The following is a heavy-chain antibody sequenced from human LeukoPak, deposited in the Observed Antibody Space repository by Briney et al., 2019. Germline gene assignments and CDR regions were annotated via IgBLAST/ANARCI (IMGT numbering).Heavy chain of an antibody. D-gene: IGHD6-13*01. CDR3: ARDDQQQLEYYFDY. CDR2: IYYSGST. CDR1: GGSISSSSYY. V-gene: IGHV4-39*07. Sequence: PSETLSLTCTVSGGSISSSSYYWGWIRQPPGKGLEWIGSIYYSGSTYYNPSLKSRVTISVDTSKNQFSLKLSSVTAADTAVYYCARDDQQQLEYYFDYWGQGTLVTVSS. J-gene: IGHJ4*02.